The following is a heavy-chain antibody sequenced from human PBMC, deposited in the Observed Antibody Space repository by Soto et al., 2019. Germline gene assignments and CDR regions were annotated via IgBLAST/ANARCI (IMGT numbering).Heavy chain of an antibody. Sequence: SETLSLTCTVSGGSISSSSYYWGWIRQPPGKGLEWIGSIYYSGSTYYNPSLKIRVTISVDTSKNQFSLKLSSVTAADTAVYYCARQSSDGDSVYPFDYWGQGTLLTVSS. CDR3: ARQSSDGDSVYPFDY. D-gene: IGHD4-17*01. J-gene: IGHJ4*02. CDR2: IYYSGST. V-gene: IGHV4-39*01. CDR1: GGSISSSSYY.